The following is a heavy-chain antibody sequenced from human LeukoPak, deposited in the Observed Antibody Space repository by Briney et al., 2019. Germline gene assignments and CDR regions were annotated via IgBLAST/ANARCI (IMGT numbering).Heavy chain of an antibody. CDR3: ARESKRVGATKMFDY. D-gene: IGHD1-26*01. CDR1: GFTFSSYG. V-gene: IGHV3-33*01. Sequence: GGSLRLSCAASGFTFSSYGMHWVRQAPGKGLEWVAVIWYDGSNKYYADSVKGRFTISRDNSKNTLYLQMNSLRAEDTAVYYCARESKRVGATKMFDYWGQGTLVTVSS. J-gene: IGHJ4*02. CDR2: IWYDGSNK.